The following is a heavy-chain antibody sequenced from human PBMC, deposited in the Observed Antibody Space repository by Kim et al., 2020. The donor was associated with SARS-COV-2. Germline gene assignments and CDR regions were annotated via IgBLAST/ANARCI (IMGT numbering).Heavy chain of an antibody. V-gene: IGHV4-59*01. CDR1: GGSISSYY. D-gene: IGHD2-15*01. CDR3: ARAVVVVAAIGGAFDI. J-gene: IGHJ3*02. CDR2: IYYSGST. Sequence: SETLSLTCTVSGGSISSYYWSWIRQPPGKGLEWIGYIYYSGSTNYNPSLKSRVTISVDTSKNQFSLKLSSVTAADTAVYYCARAVVVVAAIGGAFDIWGQGTMVTVSS.